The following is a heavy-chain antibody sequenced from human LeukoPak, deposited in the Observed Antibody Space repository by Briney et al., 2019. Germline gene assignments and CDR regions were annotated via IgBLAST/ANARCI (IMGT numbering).Heavy chain of an antibody. CDR1: GYTFTTYD. Sequence: AASVKVSCKTSGYTFTTYDINWVRQATGQGLEWMGRINPNSGNTGYAQKSQGRVTTTTNTSISTAYMELSSLTSEDTAIYYCARGPPFWSGYGGFDYWGQGALVIVSS. D-gene: IGHD3-3*01. V-gene: IGHV1-8*01. CDR3: ARGPPFWSGYGGFDY. CDR2: INPNSGNT. J-gene: IGHJ4*02.